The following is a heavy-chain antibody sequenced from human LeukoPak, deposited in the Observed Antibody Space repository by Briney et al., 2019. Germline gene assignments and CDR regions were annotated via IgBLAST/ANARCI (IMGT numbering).Heavy chain of an antibody. Sequence: GGSLRLSCAASGFTYSNYWMSWVRQAPGKGLVWVSHIESDGGRTTYADSVKGRFIISRDNAKNTLYLQMNSLRAEDTAVYYCARGGPAGVATNDYWGQGTLVTVSS. J-gene: IGHJ4*02. CDR2: IESDGGRT. V-gene: IGHV3-74*01. CDR3: ARGGPAGVATNDY. CDR1: GFTYSNYW. D-gene: IGHD5-24*01.